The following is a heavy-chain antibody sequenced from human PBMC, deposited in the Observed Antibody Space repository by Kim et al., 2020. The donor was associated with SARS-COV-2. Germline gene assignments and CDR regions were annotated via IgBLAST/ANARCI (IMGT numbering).Heavy chain of an antibody. Sequence: TTPYADSVKGRFTISRDNAKSTLYRQMNSLRAKDTAVYYCARSRGAGFDFWGLRTLVPVSS. V-gene: IGHV3-74*01. D-gene: IGHD6-19*01. CDR2: TT. J-gene: IGHJ4*02. CDR3: ARSRGAGFDF.